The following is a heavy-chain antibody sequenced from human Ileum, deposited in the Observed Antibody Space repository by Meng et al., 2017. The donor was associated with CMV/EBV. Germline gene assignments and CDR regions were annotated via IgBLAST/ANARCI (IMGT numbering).Heavy chain of an antibody. V-gene: IGHV4-34*01. J-gene: IGHJ4*02. CDR3: ARGIAARLDY. CDR2: INHSGST. CDR1: GGSFSGYY. D-gene: IGHD6-6*01. Sequence: SLTCAVYGGSFSGYYWSWIRQPPGKGLEWIGEINHSGSTNYNPSLKSRVTISVDTSKNQFSLKLSSVTAADTDVYYCARGIAARLDYWGQGTLVTVSS.